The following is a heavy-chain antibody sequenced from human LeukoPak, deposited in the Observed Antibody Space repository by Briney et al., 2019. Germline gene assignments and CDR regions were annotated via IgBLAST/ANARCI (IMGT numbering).Heavy chain of an antibody. Sequence: TSETLSLTYTVSGGSINDYYWSWIRQPPGKGLDWIGYMYYTGSTNYNPSLKSRVTMSVDTSKTRFFLKLSSVTAADTALYYCARVSIVYGMDVWGQGTAVTVS. CDR1: GGSINDYY. D-gene: IGHD3-3*02. CDR3: ARVSIVYGMDV. V-gene: IGHV4-59*01. CDR2: MYYTGST. J-gene: IGHJ6*02.